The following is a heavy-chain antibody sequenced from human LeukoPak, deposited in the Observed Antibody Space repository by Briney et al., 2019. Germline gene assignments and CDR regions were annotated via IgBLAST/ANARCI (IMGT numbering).Heavy chain of an antibody. CDR1: GGSISSSSYY. CDR2: IYYSGST. Sequence: PSETLSLTCTVSGGSISSSSYYWGWIRQPPGKGLEWIGYIYYSGSTNYNPSLKSRVTISVDTSKNQFSLKLSSVTAADTAVYYCARVRRGGNSPRDYFDYWGQGTLVTVSS. CDR3: ARVRRGGNSPRDYFDY. D-gene: IGHD4-23*01. J-gene: IGHJ4*02. V-gene: IGHV4-61*05.